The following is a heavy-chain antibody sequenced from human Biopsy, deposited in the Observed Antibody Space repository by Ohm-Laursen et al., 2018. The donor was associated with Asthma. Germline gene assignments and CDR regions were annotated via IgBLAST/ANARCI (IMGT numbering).Heavy chain of an antibody. CDR1: GFAVSRDH. J-gene: IGHJ4*02. D-gene: IGHD3-22*01. CDR2: IYSGGIS. CDR3: ARGDSSNWSHYYFDY. Sequence: SLRLSCTDSGFAVSRDHMFWVRQALGKGLEWVSVIYSGGISHTADSVRGRFTISRDYSKNTLYLQMHSLRAEDTAVYYCARGDSSNWSHYYFDYWGQGTLVTVSS. V-gene: IGHV3-53*01.